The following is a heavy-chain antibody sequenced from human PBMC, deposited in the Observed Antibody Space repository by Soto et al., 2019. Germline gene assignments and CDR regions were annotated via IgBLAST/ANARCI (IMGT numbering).Heavy chain of an antibody. J-gene: IGHJ4*02. Sequence: QLQLQESGPGLVKPSETLSLTCTVSGGSISSSSYYWGWIRQPPGKGLEWIGSIYYSGSTYYNPSLKSRVTISVDTSKNQFSLKLSSVTAADTAVYYCARHVRGYSYGYVDYWGQGTLVTVSS. CDR3: ARHVRGYSYGYVDY. CDR2: IYYSGST. V-gene: IGHV4-39*01. CDR1: GGSISSSSYY. D-gene: IGHD5-18*01.